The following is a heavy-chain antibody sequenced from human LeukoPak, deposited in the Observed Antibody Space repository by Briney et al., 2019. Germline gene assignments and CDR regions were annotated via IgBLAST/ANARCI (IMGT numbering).Heavy chain of an antibody. CDR3: AKDQEKVVTIFGVGISRAMDV. CDR1: GFTFSTYG. D-gene: IGHD3-3*01. Sequence: GGSLRLSCAASGFTFSTYGMHWVRQAPVTELEWVAVISYDGSNKYYADSVKGRFTISRDKSKHTLYLQMNSLRAEDTAVYYCAKDQEKVVTIFGVGISRAMDVWGQGTTVTVSS. V-gene: IGHV3-30*18. CDR2: ISYDGSNK. J-gene: IGHJ6*02.